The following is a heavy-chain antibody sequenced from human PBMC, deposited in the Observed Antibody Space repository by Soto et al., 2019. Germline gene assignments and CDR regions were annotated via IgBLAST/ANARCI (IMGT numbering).Heavy chain of an antibody. V-gene: IGHV4-4*07. J-gene: IGHJ3*02. CDR2: IFTSGST. CDR3: AAYNSTLGTFDI. CDR1: GGSINTFY. D-gene: IGHD6-13*01. Sequence: SETLSLTCTVSGGSINTFYWTWIRQPAGKGLEWIGRIFTSGSTNNNPSLKSRVTMSVDTSKNQFSLKLSSVTAADTAVYYCAAYNSTLGTFDIWGQGTMVTVSS.